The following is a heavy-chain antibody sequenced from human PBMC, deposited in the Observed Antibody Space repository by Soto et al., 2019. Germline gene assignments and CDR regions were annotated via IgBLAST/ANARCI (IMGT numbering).Heavy chain of an antibody. V-gene: IGHV4-34*01. Sequence: SETLSLSCGVFGGSLSDSYWSWIRQSPGKGLELIGEITSSGTTYYNPSLKSRVTISGDTSKNQFSLEVRSVTAADTAVYYCARGRPAVGTMWYNPWGQGTLDTDYS. D-gene: IGHD2-2*01. J-gene: IGHJ5*01. CDR2: ITSSGTT. CDR1: GGSLSDSY. CDR3: ARGRPAVGTMWYNP.